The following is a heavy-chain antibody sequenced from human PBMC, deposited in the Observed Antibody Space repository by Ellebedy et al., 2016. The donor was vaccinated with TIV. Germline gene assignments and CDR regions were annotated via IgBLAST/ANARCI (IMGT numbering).Heavy chain of an antibody. CDR2: ITYSGAGT. CDR1: GFTFSDYD. Sequence: PGGSLRLSCAASGFTFSDYDMSWVRQAPGKGPEWVSAITYSGAGTYYGNSVKGRFTISRDNSKNTVYLQMNSLRAEDTALYYCRAYGSGSRRAFEHWGQGTLVTVSS. D-gene: IGHD3-10*01. CDR3: RAYGSGSRRAFEH. J-gene: IGHJ4*02. V-gene: IGHV3-23*01.